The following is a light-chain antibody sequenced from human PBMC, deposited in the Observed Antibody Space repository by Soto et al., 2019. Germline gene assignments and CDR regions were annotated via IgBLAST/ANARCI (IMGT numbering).Light chain of an antibody. J-gene: IGKJ1*01. CDR2: KAS. CDR3: QQYDSYPWT. V-gene: IGKV1-5*03. Sequence: DIKMTQSPSTLSASLGDRVTITCRASQSISTWLAWYQQKPGKAPKLLIYKASSLESGVPSRFSGSGSGTEFTLTISSLQPDDFASYYCQQYDSYPWTFGQGTKVEI. CDR1: QSISTW.